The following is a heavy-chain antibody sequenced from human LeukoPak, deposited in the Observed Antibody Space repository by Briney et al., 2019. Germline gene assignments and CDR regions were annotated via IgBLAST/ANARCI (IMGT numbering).Heavy chain of an antibody. CDR1: GYTFTSYA. D-gene: IGHD3-22*01. CDR3: ARGLLGDTYYYDSTADFDY. J-gene: IGHJ4*02. CDR2: INTNTGNP. Sequence: ASVKVSCKASGYTFTSYAMNWVRQAPGQGLEWMGWINTNTGNPTYAQGFTGRFVFSLDTSVSTAYLQISSLKAEDTAVYYCARGLLGDTYYYDSTADFDYWGQGTLVTVSS. V-gene: IGHV7-4-1*02.